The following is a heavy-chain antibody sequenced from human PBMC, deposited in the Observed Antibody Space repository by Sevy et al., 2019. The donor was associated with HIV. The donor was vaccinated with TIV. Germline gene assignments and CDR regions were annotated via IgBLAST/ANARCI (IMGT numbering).Heavy chain of an antibody. J-gene: IGHJ5*02. CDR1: GFTFSSYW. V-gene: IGHV3-7*01. D-gene: IGHD1-26*01. CDR2: IKQDGSEK. Sequence: GGCLRLSCAASGFTFSSYWMSWVRQAPGKGLEWVANIKQDGSEKYYVDSVKGRFTISRDNAKNSLYLQMNSLRAEVTAVHYWARDLERGMGATLRHWFDPWGQGTLVTVSS. CDR3: ARDLERGMGATLRHWFDP.